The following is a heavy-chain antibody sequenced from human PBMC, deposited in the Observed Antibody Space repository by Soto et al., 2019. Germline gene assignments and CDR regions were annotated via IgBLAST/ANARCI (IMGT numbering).Heavy chain of an antibody. Sequence: GGSLRLSCAASGFTFSSYAMHWVRQAPGKGLEWVAVISYDGSNKYYADSVKGRFTISRDNSKNTLYLQMNSLRAEDTAVYYCARDRVSNYYDSSGYYDIDFDYWGQGTLVTVSS. CDR1: GFTFSSYA. CDR2: ISYDGSNK. V-gene: IGHV3-30-3*01. J-gene: IGHJ4*02. D-gene: IGHD3-22*01. CDR3: ARDRVSNYYDSSGYYDIDFDY.